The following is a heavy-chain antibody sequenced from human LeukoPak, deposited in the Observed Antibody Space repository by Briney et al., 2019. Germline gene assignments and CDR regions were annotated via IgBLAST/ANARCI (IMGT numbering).Heavy chain of an antibody. V-gene: IGHV4-38-2*01. J-gene: IGHJ4*02. D-gene: IGHD3-10*01. Sequence: PSETLSLTCAVSGYSISSGYYWGWIRPPPGKGLEWIGSIYHSGSTYYNPSLKSRVTISVDTSKNQFSLKLSSVTAADTAVYYCARHSYYYGSGILDYWGRGTLVTVSS. CDR1: GYSISSGYY. CDR3: ARHSYYYGSGILDY. CDR2: IYHSGST.